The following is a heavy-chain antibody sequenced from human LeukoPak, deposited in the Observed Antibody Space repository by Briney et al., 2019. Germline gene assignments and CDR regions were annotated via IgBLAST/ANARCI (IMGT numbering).Heavy chain of an antibody. CDR3: ARGQMRSGWYFSYYYYYGMGV. CDR2: INHSGST. V-gene: IGHV4-34*01. J-gene: IGHJ6*02. Sequence: SSETLSLTCAVYGGSFSGYYWSWIRQPPGKGLEWIGEINHSGSTNYNPSLKSRVTISVDTSKNQFSLKLSSVTAADTAVYYCARGQMRSGWYFSYYYYYGMGVWGQGTTVTVSS. CDR1: GGSFSGYY. D-gene: IGHD6-19*01.